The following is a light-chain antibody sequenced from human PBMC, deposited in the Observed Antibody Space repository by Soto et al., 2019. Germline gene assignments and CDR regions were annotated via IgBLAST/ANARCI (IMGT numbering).Light chain of an antibody. J-gene: IGLJ3*02. CDR2: DVT. Sequence: QSVLTQPRSVSGSPGQSVTISCTGTSSDVGAYDRVSWYQHHPTKAPKLIIYDVTKRPSGVPDRFSGSKSGSTASLTISGLQAEDEADYYCCSHAGGSYWVFGGGTKLTVL. CDR3: CSHAGGSYWV. CDR1: SSDVGAYDR. V-gene: IGLV2-11*01.